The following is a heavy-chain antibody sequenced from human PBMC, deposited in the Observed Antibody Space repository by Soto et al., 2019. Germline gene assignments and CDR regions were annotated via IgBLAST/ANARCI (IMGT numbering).Heavy chain of an antibody. CDR1: GFTFSFYG. J-gene: IGHJ3*02. D-gene: IGHD7-27*01. CDR2: ISYDGSNK. V-gene: IGHV3-30*18. Sequence: GGSLRLSCAASGFTFSFYGMHWVRQAPGKGLEWVAVISYDGSNKYYADSVKGRFTISRDNSKNTLYLQMNSLRAEDTAVYYCAKDLGHGGRGAFDIWGQGTMVTVS. CDR3: AKDLGHGGRGAFDI.